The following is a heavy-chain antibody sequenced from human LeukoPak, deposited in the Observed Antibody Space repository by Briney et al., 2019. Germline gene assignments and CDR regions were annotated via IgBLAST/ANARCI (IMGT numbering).Heavy chain of an antibody. CDR1: GYTLTELS. CDR2: FDPEDGET. V-gene: IGHV1-24*01. D-gene: IGHD2-21*02. Sequence: ASVKVSCTVSGYTLTELSMYWVRQAPGKGVEWMGGFDPEDGETIYAQKFQGRVTMTEDTSTDTAYMELSSLRSEDTAVYYCATGIVVVTAEYYFDYWGQGTLVTVSS. J-gene: IGHJ4*02. CDR3: ATGIVVVTAEYYFDY.